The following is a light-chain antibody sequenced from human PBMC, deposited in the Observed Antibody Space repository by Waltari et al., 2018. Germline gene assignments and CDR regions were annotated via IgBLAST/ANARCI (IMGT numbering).Light chain of an antibody. V-gene: IGLV2-23*01. CDR3: SSYAGLGPVL. J-gene: IGLJ2*01. Sequence: QSALTHPASVPGSPGPSITISCTGIRTYVGRSDFVSWYQQHPDRAPKVVISGDNKRPSGVPNRFSASNSGNTASLTISGLQAEDEAHYYCSSYAGLGPVLFGGGTKLTV. CDR2: GDN. CDR1: RTYVGRSDF.